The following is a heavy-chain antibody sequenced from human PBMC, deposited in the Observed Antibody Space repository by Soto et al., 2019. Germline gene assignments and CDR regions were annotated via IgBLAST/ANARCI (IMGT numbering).Heavy chain of an antibody. CDR2: ISSTTSTV. D-gene: IGHD3-10*01. J-gene: IGHJ4*02. V-gene: IGHV3-48*02. Sequence: EVPLVESGGGLVQPGGSLRLSCAASGFNFRNYGMNWVRQAPGKGLEWVSYISSTTSTVSYADSVKGRFTISRDNVKNSLYLQMNRLRDDDTAVYYCARGGGSRPDYWGQGTLVTVSS. CDR1: GFNFRNYG. CDR3: ARGGGSRPDY.